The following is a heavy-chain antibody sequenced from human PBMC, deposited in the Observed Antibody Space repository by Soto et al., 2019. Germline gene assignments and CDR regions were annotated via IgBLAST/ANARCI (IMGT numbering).Heavy chain of an antibody. CDR3: AREDILGVRSFDY. CDR1: GFTFSGYS. V-gene: IGHV3-48*02. CDR2: ISSGSKTI. D-gene: IGHD3-9*01. Sequence: GGSLRLSCAASGFTFSGYSVNWVRQAPGKGLEWVSYISSGSKTIYYADSVKGRFTVSRDNAKNSQYLQMNSLRDEDTAVYYCAREDILGVRSFDYWGQGTLVTVSS. J-gene: IGHJ4*02.